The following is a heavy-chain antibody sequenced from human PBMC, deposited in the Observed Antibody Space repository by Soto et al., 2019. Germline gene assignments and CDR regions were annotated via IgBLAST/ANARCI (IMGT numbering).Heavy chain of an antibody. V-gene: IGHV1-69*13. Sequence: GASVKVSCKASGGTFSSYAISWVRQAPGQGLEWMGGIIPIFGTANYAQKFQGRVTITADESTSTAYMELSSLRSEDTAVYYCARLTADSSGYYFYYFDYWGQGTLVTVSS. CDR2: IIPIFGTA. CDR1: GGTFSSYA. J-gene: IGHJ4*02. D-gene: IGHD3-22*01. CDR3: ARLTADSSGYYFYYFDY.